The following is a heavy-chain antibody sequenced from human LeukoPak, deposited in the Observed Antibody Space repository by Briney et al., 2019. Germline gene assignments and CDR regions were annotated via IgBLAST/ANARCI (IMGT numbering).Heavy chain of an antibody. CDR3: AGGTQSLDAFDI. D-gene: IGHD1-14*01. CDR2: IIPIFGTA. J-gene: IGHJ3*02. Sequence: SVKVSCKASGGTFSSYAISWVRQAPGQGLEWMGGIIPIFGTANYALKFQGRVTITTDESTSTAYMELSSLRSEDTAVYYCAGGTQSLDAFDIWGQGTMVTVSS. V-gene: IGHV1-69*05. CDR1: GGTFSSYA.